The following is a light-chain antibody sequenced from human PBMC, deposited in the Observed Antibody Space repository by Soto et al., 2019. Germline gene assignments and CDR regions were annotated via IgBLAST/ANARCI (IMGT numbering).Light chain of an antibody. Sequence: DIQMTQSPSSLSASVGDRVTITCRASQSISSYLNWYQQKPGKAPKLLIYAASSLQSGVPSRFSGSGSGTDFTLTISSLQPEDFATYYCQRSYSTPLTFGGRTKVDIK. CDR1: QSISSY. CDR2: AAS. V-gene: IGKV1-39*01. CDR3: QRSYSTPLT. J-gene: IGKJ4*01.